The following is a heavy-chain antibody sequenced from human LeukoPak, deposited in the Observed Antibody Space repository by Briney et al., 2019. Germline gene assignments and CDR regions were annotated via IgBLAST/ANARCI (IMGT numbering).Heavy chain of an antibody. Sequence: SETLSLTCTVSGDSISSDTYSWHWIRQHPGKGLEWIGYIYHSGNTYYNPSLKSRVTISVDTPKRQFFLDLNSVTAADTAIYHCVRSPVRGYYFDFWGQGALVTVPS. V-gene: IGHV4-31*03. CDR3: VRSPVRGYYFDF. D-gene: IGHD2-15*01. CDR1: GDSISSDTYS. J-gene: IGHJ4*02. CDR2: IYHSGNT.